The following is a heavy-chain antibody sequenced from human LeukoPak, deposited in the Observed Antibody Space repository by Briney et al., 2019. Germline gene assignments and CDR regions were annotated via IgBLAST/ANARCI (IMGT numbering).Heavy chain of an antibody. V-gene: IGHV1-18*01. CDR2: ISAYNGNT. CDR3: ARLKYNWNDLVDYFDY. Sequence: ASVKVSCKASGYTFTSYGISWVRQAPGQGLEWMGWISAYNGNTNYAQKLQGRVTMTTDTSTSTAYMELRSLRSDDTAVYYCARLKYNWNDLVDYFDYWGQGTLVTVSS. J-gene: IGHJ4*02. CDR1: GYTFTSYG. D-gene: IGHD1-20*01.